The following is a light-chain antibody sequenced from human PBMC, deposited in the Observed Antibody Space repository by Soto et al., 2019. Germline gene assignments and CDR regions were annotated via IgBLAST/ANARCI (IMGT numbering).Light chain of an antibody. CDR2: EVN. CDR1: TSDIGGYDY. V-gene: IGLV2-8*01. Sequence: QSALTQPPSASGSPGQSVAISCTGTTSDIGGYDYVSWYQQHPGEAPKLMIYEVNKRPSGVPDRFSGSKSGNTASLTVSGLQAEDEADYYCSSHGGNSPYVFGTGSKLTVL. CDR3: SSHGGNSPYV. J-gene: IGLJ1*01.